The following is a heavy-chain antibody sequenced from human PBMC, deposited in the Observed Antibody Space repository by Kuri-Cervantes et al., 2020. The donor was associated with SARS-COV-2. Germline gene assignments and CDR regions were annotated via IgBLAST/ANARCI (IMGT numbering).Heavy chain of an antibody. CDR2: INNDGYYT. J-gene: IGHJ4*02. V-gene: IGHV3-64D*08. D-gene: IGHD3-3*01. Sequence: GGSLRLSCSASGLTFSHYVMHWVRQAPEKGLEYVSAINNDGYYTYYTDSVKGRFIISRDNSKNTLYLQMSSLRAEDTAVYYCVKSLRFLEWLPLDYWGQGTLVTVSS. CDR3: VKSLRFLEWLPLDY. CDR1: GLTFSHYV.